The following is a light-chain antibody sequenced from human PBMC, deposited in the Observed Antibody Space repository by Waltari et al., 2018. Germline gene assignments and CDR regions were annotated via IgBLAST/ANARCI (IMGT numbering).Light chain of an antibody. CDR3: MQAIQART. CDR1: QSVSNY. Sequence: EIVLTQSPATLSLSPGERATLSCRASQSVSNYLAWYQQKPGQAPRLLIYDASNRATGIPARFSGSGSGTDFTLKISRVEAEDVGVYYCMQAIQARTFGQGTKVEVK. CDR2: DAS. V-gene: IGKV3-11*01. J-gene: IGKJ1*01.